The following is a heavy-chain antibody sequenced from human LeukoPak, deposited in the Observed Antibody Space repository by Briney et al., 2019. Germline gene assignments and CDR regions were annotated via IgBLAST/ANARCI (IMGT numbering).Heavy chain of an antibody. Sequence: ASVKVSCKASGYTFTGYYMHWVRQAPGQGLEWMGWINPNSGGTNYAQKFQGRVTMTRDTSISTAYMELSRLRSDDTAVYYCARGLSDVVTENYYMDVWGKGTTVTVSS. CDR2: INPNSGGT. D-gene: IGHD2-21*02. V-gene: IGHV1-2*02. CDR3: ARGLSDVVTENYYMDV. CDR1: GYTFTGYY. J-gene: IGHJ6*03.